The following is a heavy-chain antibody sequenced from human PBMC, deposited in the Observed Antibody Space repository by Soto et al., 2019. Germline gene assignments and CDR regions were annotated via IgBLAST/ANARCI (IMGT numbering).Heavy chain of an antibody. CDR3: ASNLYSYGFIDY. D-gene: IGHD5-18*01. V-gene: IGHV4-39*01. Sequence: PSETLSLTCTVSGGSIGSSSYYWGWIRQPPGKGLEWIGSIYYSGSTYYSPSLKSRVTISVDTSKNQFSLKLSSVTAADTAVYYCASNLYSYGFIDYWGQGTLVTVSS. J-gene: IGHJ4*02. CDR2: IYYSGST. CDR1: GGSIGSSSYY.